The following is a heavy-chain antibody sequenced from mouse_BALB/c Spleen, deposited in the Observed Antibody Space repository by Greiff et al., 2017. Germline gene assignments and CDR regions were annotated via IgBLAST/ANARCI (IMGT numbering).Heavy chain of an antibody. V-gene: IGHV5-6*01. Sequence: EVQVVESGGDLVKPGGSLKLSCAASGFTFSSYGMSWVRQTPDKRLEWVATISSGGSYTYYPDSVKGRFTISRDNAKNTLYLQMSSLKSEDTAMYYCARQGKLLLDYYAMDYWGQGTSVTVSS. CDR1: GFTFSSYG. CDR2: ISSGGSYT. CDR3: ARQGKLLLDYYAMDY. D-gene: IGHD1-1*01. J-gene: IGHJ4*01.